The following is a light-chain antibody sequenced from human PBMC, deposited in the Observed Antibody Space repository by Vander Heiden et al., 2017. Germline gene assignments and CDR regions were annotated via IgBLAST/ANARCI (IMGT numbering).Light chain of an antibody. J-gene: IGKJ4*01. CDR2: DTS. CDR3: QQRTSWPLT. Sequence: ELVLTQSPATLSLSPGERATLSCRASQSISSHLAWYQQKPGQAPSLLIYDTSSRDTGIPARFSGSGSGTDFTLTISSLEPEDFAVYYCQQRTSWPLTFGGGTKVEIK. CDR1: QSISSH. V-gene: IGKV3-11*01.